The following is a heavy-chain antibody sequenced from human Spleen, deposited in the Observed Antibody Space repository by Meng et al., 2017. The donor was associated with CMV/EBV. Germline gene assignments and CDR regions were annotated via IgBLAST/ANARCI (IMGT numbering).Heavy chain of an antibody. CDR3: ARDNRGSSIAVNNWFDP. Sequence: SGFTVSGNYMSWVRQAPGQGLEWVSVIYSGGSTYYADSVKGRFTISRDNSKNTLYLQMNSLRAEDTAVYYCARDNRGSSIAVNNWFDPWGQGTLVTVSS. D-gene: IGHD6-19*01. J-gene: IGHJ5*02. CDR1: GFTVSGNY. V-gene: IGHV3-53*01. CDR2: IYSGGST.